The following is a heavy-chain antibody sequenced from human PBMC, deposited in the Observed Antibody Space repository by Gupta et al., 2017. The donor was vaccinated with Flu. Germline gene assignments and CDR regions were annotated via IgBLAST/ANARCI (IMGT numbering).Heavy chain of an antibody. Sequence: NGTVSGGPIDSYYWSWIRQPPGKRLEWIGYIYHSGSTNYNPDLKSRVTMSVDKSKSQFALKMTSVTAADTAVYFCAGRGNDNYYDDGGQGTLVTVSS. CDR2: IYHSGST. D-gene: IGHD1-1*01. J-gene: IGHJ4*02. V-gene: IGHV4-59*01. CDR1: GGPIDSYY. CDR3: AGRGNDNYYDD.